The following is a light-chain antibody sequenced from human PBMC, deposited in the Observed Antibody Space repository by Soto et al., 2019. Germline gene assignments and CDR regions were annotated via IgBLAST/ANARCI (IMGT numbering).Light chain of an antibody. CDR3: SSYTSSSTWV. Sequence: QSALTQPASVSGSPGQSITISCTGTSSDVGGYNYVSWYQQHPGKAPKVMIYEVSNRPSGVSNRFSGSKSGNTASLTISGLQAEDDADYYCSSYTSSSTWVFGGGTKVTFL. CDR2: EVS. J-gene: IGLJ3*02. CDR1: SSDVGGYNY. V-gene: IGLV2-14*01.